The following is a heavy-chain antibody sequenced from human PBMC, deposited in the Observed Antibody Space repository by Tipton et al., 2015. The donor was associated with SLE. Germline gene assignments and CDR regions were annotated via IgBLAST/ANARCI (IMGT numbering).Heavy chain of an antibody. CDR3: ARHGDSLMPPDY. V-gene: IGHV4-59*08. CDR2: IYYRGTT. J-gene: IGHJ4*02. CDR1: GDSMTGFD. Sequence: TLSLTCTLSGDSMTGFDWSWIRQPPGKGLEWIGNIYYRGTTTYNPSLESRVTISVDTSKNQFSLKLISVTAADTAVYYCARHGDSLMPPDYWGQGTPVTVSS. D-gene: IGHD2-2*01.